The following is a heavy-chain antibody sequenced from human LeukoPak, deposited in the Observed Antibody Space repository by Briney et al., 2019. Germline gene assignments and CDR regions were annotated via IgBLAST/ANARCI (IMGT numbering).Heavy chain of an antibody. D-gene: IGHD6-13*01. J-gene: IGHJ5*02. CDR1: GGSFSGYY. V-gene: IGHV4-34*01. CDR2: INHSGST. CDR3: ARGQGSSSWYGYWFDP. Sequence: SETLSLTCAVYGGSFSGYYWSWIRQPPGKGLEWIGEINHSGSTNYNPSLKSRVTISVDTSKNQFSLKLSSVTAADTAVYYCARGQGSSSWYGYWFDPWGQGTLVTVSS.